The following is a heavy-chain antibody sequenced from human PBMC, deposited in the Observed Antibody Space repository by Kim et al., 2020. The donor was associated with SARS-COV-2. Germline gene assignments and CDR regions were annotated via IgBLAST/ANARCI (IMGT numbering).Heavy chain of an antibody. J-gene: IGHJ4*02. CDR1: GGTFSSYA. V-gene: IGHV1-69*13. Sequence: SVKVSCKASGGTFSSYAISWVRQAPGQGLEWMGGIIPIFGTANYAQKFQGRVTITADESTSTAYMELSSLRSEDTAVYYCAREVSLVYYDSSGYYVDYWGQETLVTVSS. CDR3: AREVSLVYYDSSGYYVDY. D-gene: IGHD3-22*01. CDR2: IIPIFGTA.